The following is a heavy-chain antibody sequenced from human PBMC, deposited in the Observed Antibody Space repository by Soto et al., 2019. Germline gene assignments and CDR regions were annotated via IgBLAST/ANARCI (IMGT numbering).Heavy chain of an antibody. Sequence: SENLPVPCSGSAGTTRTGTYHLGRLLHPQRKGLEWIGSIYYSRSNNYNPSLKSRVTISVDTSKNQFSLKLSSVTAADTAVYYCARKRGYGPTYYYGSGSPGHYYYYGMDVWGQGTTVT. J-gene: IGHJ6*02. CDR3: ARKRGYGPTYYYGSGSPGHYYYYGMDV. CDR1: AGTTRTGTYH. V-gene: IGHV4-39*07. D-gene: IGHD3-10*01. CDR2: IYYSRSN.